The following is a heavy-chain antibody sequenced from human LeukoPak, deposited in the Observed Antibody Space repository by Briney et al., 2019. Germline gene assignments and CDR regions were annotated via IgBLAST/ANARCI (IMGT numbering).Heavy chain of an antibody. Sequence: SETLSLTCTVSGGSISSSSYYWGWIRQPPGKGLEWIGSIYYNGSTYYNPSLKSRVTISVDTSKNQFSLKLRSVTAADTAVYYCARVQSRLSWFDPWGQGTLVTVSS. V-gene: IGHV4-39*07. CDR3: ARVQSRLSWFDP. J-gene: IGHJ5*02. CDR2: IYYNGST. CDR1: GGSISSSSYY.